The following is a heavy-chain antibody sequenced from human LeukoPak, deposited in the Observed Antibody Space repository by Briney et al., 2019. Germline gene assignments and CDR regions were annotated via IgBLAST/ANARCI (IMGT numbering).Heavy chain of an antibody. CDR2: IYYSGST. D-gene: IGHD6-13*01. CDR3: ARDQDIAAAGFDY. CDR1: GGSISNHY. V-gene: IGHV4-59*11. Sequence: SETLSLTCTVSGGSISNHYWSWIRQPPGKGLEWIGYIYYSGSTNYNPSLKSRVTISVDTSKNQFSLKLNSVTAADTAMYYCARDQDIAAAGFDYWGQGTLVTVSS. J-gene: IGHJ4*02.